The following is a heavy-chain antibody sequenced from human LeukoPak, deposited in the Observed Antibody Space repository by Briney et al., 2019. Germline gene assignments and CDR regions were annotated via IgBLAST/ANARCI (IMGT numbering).Heavy chain of an antibody. CDR2: ISAYNGNT. Sequence: ASVKVSCKASGYTFTSYGISWVRQAPGQGLEWMGWISAYNGNTNYAQKFQGRVTMTTDTSTSTAYMELRSLRSDDTAMYYCARDLSLYSSGWYDGYWGQGTLVTVSS. CDR1: GYTFTSYG. CDR3: ARDLSLYSSGWYDGY. D-gene: IGHD6-19*01. V-gene: IGHV1-18*01. J-gene: IGHJ4*02.